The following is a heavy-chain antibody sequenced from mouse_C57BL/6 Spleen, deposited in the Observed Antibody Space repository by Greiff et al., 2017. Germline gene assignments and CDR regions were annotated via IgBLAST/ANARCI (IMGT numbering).Heavy chain of an antibody. D-gene: IGHD1-1*01. Sequence: QVQLQQSGAELVRPGASVTLSCKASGYTFTDYEMHWVKQTPVHGLEWIGAIDPETGGTAYNQKFKGKAILTADKSSSTAYMELRSLTSEDSAVYYCTRGYYYGSKATWFAYWGQGTLVTVSA. CDR1: GYTFTDYE. CDR2: IDPETGGT. J-gene: IGHJ3*01. V-gene: IGHV1-15*01. CDR3: TRGYYYGSKATWFAY.